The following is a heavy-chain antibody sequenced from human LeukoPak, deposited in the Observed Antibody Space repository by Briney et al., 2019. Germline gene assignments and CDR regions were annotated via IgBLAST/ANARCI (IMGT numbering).Heavy chain of an antibody. CDR1: GFTFSSYS. Sequence: GGSLRLSCEASGFTFSSYSMNWVRQAPGKGLEWVSFISSSSTTIYYADSVKGRFTISRDNAENSLYLQVNSLRDEDTAVYYCAKSESYRFDYWGQGTLVTVSS. V-gene: IGHV3-48*02. CDR2: ISSSSTTI. D-gene: IGHD1-26*01. J-gene: IGHJ4*02. CDR3: AKSESYRFDY.